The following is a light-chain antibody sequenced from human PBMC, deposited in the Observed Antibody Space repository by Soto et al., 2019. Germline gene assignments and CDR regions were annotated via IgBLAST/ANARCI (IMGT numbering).Light chain of an antibody. J-gene: IGKJ4*01. Sequence: EIVLTQSPATLSLSPGERATLSCRASQSVSSYLAWYQQKPGQAPRLLIYDASNRATGIPARFSGSGSGTDFTLTISSLEPEDFAAYYCQQRSNWPLSLTFGGGTKVEIK. CDR3: QQRSNWPLSLT. CDR1: QSVSSY. V-gene: IGKV3-11*01. CDR2: DAS.